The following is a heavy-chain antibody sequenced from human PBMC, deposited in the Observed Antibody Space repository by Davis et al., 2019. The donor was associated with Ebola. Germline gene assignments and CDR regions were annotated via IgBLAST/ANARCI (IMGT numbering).Heavy chain of an antibody. CDR1: GYTFTSYA. CDR2: INAGNGNT. Sequence: ASVKVSCKASGYTFTSYAMHWVRQAPGQRLEWMGWINAGNGNTKYSQKFQGRVTITRDTSASTAYMELSSLRSEDTAVYYCARDHNIAAALDYWGQGTLVTVSS. J-gene: IGHJ4*02. CDR3: ARDHNIAAALDY. D-gene: IGHD6-13*01. V-gene: IGHV1-3*01.